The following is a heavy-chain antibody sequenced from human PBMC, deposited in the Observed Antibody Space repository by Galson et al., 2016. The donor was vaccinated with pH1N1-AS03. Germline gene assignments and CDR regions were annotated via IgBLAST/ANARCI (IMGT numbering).Heavy chain of an antibody. V-gene: IGHV3-30*03. CDR1: GFTFSTYG. CDR2: VSSDGSNK. CDR3: ARDLSYGDYYPY. J-gene: IGHJ4*02. Sequence: SLRLSCAASGFTFSTYGMHWVRQAPGKGLEWVADVSSDGSNKYYADSVKGRFTISRDNSKNTLYLQMNSLSAADTAVYYCARDLSYGDYYPYWGQGTLVTVS. D-gene: IGHD4-17*01.